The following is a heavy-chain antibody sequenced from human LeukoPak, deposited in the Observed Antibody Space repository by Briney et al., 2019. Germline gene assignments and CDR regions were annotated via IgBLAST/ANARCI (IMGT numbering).Heavy chain of an antibody. CDR2: IYSGGST. V-gene: IGHV3-66*01. D-gene: IGHD6-19*01. CDR1: GFTVSSNY. Sequence: GGSLSLSCAASGFTVSSNYMSWVRQAPGKGLEGGSVIYSGGSTYYADSMKGRFTISRDNSKNTLYLQMNSLRAEDTAVYYCASTRVKYSSGWYYFDYWGQGTLVTVSS. CDR3: ASTRVKYSSGWYYFDY. J-gene: IGHJ4*02.